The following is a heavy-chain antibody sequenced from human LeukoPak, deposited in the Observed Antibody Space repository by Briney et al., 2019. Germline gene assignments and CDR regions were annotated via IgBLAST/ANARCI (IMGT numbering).Heavy chain of an antibody. CDR2: ISSSGSTI. V-gene: IGHV3-48*03. CDR3: ASTVTIDNWFDP. J-gene: IGHJ5*02. CDR1: GFTFSSYE. Sequence: PGGSLRLSRAASGFTFSSYEMNWVRQAPGKGLEWVSYISSSGSTIYYADSVKGRFTISRDNAKNSLYLQMNSLRAEDTAVYYCASTVTIDNWFDPWGQGTLVTVSS. D-gene: IGHD4-17*01.